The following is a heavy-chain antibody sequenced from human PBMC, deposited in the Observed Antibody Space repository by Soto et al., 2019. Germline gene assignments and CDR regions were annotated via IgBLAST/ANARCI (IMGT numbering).Heavy chain of an antibody. Sequence: SETLSLTCAVSGGSISSSNWWSWVRQPPGKGLEWIGEIYHSGSTNYNPSLKSRATISVDKSKNQFSLKLSSVTAADTAVYYCARAATIDYDFWSGYYTGIYYYGMDVWGQGTTVTVSS. J-gene: IGHJ6*02. D-gene: IGHD3-3*01. CDR2: IYHSGST. V-gene: IGHV4-4*02. CDR1: GGSISSSNW. CDR3: ARAATIDYDFWSGYYTGIYYYGMDV.